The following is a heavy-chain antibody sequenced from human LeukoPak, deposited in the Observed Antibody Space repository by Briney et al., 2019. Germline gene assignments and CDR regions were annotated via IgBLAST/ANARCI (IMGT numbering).Heavy chain of an antibody. CDR3: ARILGTTDAFDI. Sequence: GGSLRLSCAASGFTINNNYMTWVRQAPGKGLEWVSVSYSGGSSYYADSVKGRFTMSRDSSKNTVNLQMNILTVEDTAVYYCARILGTTDAFDIWGQGTMVTVSS. V-gene: IGHV3-53*01. J-gene: IGHJ3*02. CDR2: SYSGGSS. CDR1: GFTINNNY. D-gene: IGHD2/OR15-2a*01.